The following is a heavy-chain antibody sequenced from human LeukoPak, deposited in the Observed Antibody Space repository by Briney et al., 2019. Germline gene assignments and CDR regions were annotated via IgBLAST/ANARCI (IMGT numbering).Heavy chain of an antibody. Sequence: SGGSLRLSCAASGFTFSDYYMSWIRQAPGKGLEWVSYISSSGSTIYYADSVKGRFTISRDNAKNSLYLQMNSLRAEDTAVYYCARAMTTVTGYYYYYYMDVWGKGTTVTVSS. CDR1: GFTFSDYY. V-gene: IGHV3-11*04. J-gene: IGHJ6*03. D-gene: IGHD4-17*01. CDR3: ARAMTTVTGYYYYYYMDV. CDR2: ISSSGSTI.